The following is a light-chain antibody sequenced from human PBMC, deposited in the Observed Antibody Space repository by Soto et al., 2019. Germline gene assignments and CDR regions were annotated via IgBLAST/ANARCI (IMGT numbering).Light chain of an antibody. V-gene: IGKV3-15*01. CDR3: QQYTNWPRT. CDR2: GAS. Sequence: EIVMTQSPATLSVSPGERATLSCRASQSVSYNLAWYQHKPGQAPRLLIYGASARATGIPARFSGSGSGTEFTLTISSLQSEDFAVYYCQQYTNWPRTFGQGTKV. CDR1: QSVSYN. J-gene: IGKJ1*01.